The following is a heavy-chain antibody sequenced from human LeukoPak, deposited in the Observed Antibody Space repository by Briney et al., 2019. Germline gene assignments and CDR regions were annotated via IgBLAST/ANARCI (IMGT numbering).Heavy chain of an antibody. Sequence: PSGTLSLTCAVSGGSISSSNWWSWVREPPGRGREWIAEIYHSGSTNYNPSLKSRVTISVDKSKNQFSLKLSSVTAADTAVYYCAAPRGYSYGGQAFDIWGQGTMVTVSS. CDR2: IYHSGST. CDR1: GGSISSSNW. V-gene: IGHV4-4*02. CDR3: AAPRGYSYGGQAFDI. D-gene: IGHD5-18*01. J-gene: IGHJ3*02.